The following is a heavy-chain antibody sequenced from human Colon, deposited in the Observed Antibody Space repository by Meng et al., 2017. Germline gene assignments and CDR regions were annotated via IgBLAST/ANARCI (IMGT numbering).Heavy chain of an antibody. J-gene: IGHJ4*02. CDR3: ARNPVIPDARTFDF. Sequence: QVQLQESGPGLVKPSQTLSLTCTISNGSINSAYYYWKWVRQPPGKGPEWLGYIHSSGNTYYTPSLKSRLAMSLDTSKNQFSLRLTSVTAADTAVYYCARNPVIPDARTFDFWGQGALVTVSS. V-gene: IGHV4-30-4*01. CDR2: IHSSGNT. D-gene: IGHD2-2*01. CDR1: NGSINSAYYY.